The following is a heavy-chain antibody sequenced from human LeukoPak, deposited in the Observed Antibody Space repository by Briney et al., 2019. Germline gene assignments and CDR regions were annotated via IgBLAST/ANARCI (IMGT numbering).Heavy chain of an antibody. J-gene: IGHJ4*02. CDR2: ISGSGGST. CDR3: AKDPYGDYVYFDY. Sequence: GGPLRLSCAASGFTFSSYAMSWVRQAPGKGLEWVSAISGSGGSTYYADPVKGRFTISRDNSKNTLFLQMNSLRAEDTAVYYCAKDPYGDYVYFDYWGQGTLVTVSS. CDR1: GFTFSSYA. D-gene: IGHD4-17*01. V-gene: IGHV3-23*01.